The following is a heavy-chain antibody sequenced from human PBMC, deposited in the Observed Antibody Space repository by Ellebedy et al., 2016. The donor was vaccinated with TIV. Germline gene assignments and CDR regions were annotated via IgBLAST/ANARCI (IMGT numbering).Heavy chain of an antibody. V-gene: IGHV4-59*08. CDR2: VYYSGDA. CDR1: GSSIRSYY. J-gene: IGHJ3*02. D-gene: IGHD3/OR15-3a*01. CDR3: VRHACRITIFGLLICSRASGDVFDI. Sequence: MPSETLSLTCNVSGSSIRSYYWSWIRQSPGKGLEWIGYVYYSGDANYNPSLRSCVAMSVDTSTSQLSLNVNSLTAADTGIYFRVRHACRITIFGLLICSRASGDVFDIWGQGTMVTVSS.